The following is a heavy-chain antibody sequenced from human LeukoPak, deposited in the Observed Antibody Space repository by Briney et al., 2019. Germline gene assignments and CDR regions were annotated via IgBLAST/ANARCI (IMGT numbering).Heavy chain of an antibody. V-gene: IGHV3-9*01. CDR1: GFTFDDYA. CDR2: ISWNSGSI. CDR3: ARDPSRISNYYYMDV. Sequence: GGSLRLSCAASGFTFDDYAMHWVRQAPGKGLEWVSGISWNSGSIGYVDSVKGRFTISRDNAKNSLYLQMSSLRAEDTAVYYCARDPSRISNYYYMDVWGKGTTVTVSS. D-gene: IGHD4-11*01. J-gene: IGHJ6*03.